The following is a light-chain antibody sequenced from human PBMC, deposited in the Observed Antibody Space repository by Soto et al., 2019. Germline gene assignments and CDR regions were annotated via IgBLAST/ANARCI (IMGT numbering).Light chain of an antibody. CDR3: QQYGGGLFT. Sequence: EIVLTQSPCTLSLSPGERATLSCRASLSFGSYYAAWYQQKPGQAPRLLIYGASSRGTGIPDRFSGSGSGTDFTLTISRLEPDDFAVYYCQQYGGGLFTFGPGTEVEMK. CDR2: GAS. J-gene: IGKJ3*01. CDR1: LSFGSYY. V-gene: IGKV3-20*01.